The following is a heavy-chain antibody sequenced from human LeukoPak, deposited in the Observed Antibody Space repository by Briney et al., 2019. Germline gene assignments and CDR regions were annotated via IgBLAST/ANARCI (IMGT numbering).Heavy chain of an antibody. CDR1: GGFISSYY. Sequence: TSETLSLTCTVSGGFISSYYWSWIRQPPGKGLEWIGYIYYSGSTNYNPSLKSRVTISVDTSKNQFSLKLSSVTAADTAVYYCAGVPAAHYYYYGMDVWGQGTTVTVSS. CDR3: AGVPAAHYYYYGMDV. CDR2: IYYSGST. D-gene: IGHD2-2*01. J-gene: IGHJ6*02. V-gene: IGHV4-59*08.